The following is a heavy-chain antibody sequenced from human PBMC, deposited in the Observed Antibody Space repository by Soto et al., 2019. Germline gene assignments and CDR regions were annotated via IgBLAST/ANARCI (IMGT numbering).Heavy chain of an antibody. D-gene: IGHD3-16*01. V-gene: IGHV3-13*01. CDR3: TRGADGFDY. Sequence: EVQLVESGGDLVQPGGSLRLSCAASGFTFSSYDFHWVRQATGKGLEWVSGIGTAGDTYYAGSVKRRFIMSRENAKNSLYLQMNSLRAGDTAVYYCTRGADGFDYWGQGTLVTVSS. CDR1: GFTFSSYD. J-gene: IGHJ4*02. CDR2: IGTAGDT.